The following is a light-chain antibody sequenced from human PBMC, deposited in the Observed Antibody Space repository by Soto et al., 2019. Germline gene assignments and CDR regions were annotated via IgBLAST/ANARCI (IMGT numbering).Light chain of an antibody. Sequence: EIVLTQSPGTLSLSPGERATLSCRASQSVSNSQLAWFQQKPGQAPRLPIYGASSRATGIPDTFSGSGSGTNFTLIIIRLEPDDFAVYYCQQYGISPYTFGQGNTLDIK. CDR2: GAS. J-gene: IGKJ2*01. CDR3: QQYGISPYT. CDR1: QSVSNSQ. V-gene: IGKV3-20*01.